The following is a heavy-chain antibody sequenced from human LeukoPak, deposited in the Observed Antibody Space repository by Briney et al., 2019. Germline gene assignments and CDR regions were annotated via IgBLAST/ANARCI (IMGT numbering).Heavy chain of an antibody. CDR1: GFTFSSYE. V-gene: IGHV3-48*03. CDR2: ISSSGSTT. D-gene: IGHD3-16*02. CDR3: ARDNFYVWGSYRYDY. Sequence: PGGSLRLSCAASGFTFSSYEMNWVRQAPGKGLEWVSYISSSGSTTYYADSVKGRFTISRDNAKNSLYLQMNSLRAEDTAVYYCARDNFYVWGSYRYDYWGQGTLVTVSS. J-gene: IGHJ4*02.